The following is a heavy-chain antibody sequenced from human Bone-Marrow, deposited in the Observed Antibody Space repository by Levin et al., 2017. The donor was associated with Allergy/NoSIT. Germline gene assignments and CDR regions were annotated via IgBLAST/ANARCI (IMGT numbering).Heavy chain of an antibody. CDR3: ARNGVGTAAGTP. D-gene: IGHD6-13*01. Sequence: GGSLRLSCAASGFSVSRNYMSWVRQAPGKGLEWVSLIHSGGDTQYADSVKGRFTISRDNSRNTLYLQMNSLRGDDTAVYYCARNGVGTAAGTPWGQGTLVTVSS. CDR1: GFSVSRNY. V-gene: IGHV3-66*01. J-gene: IGHJ4*02. CDR2: IHSGGDT.